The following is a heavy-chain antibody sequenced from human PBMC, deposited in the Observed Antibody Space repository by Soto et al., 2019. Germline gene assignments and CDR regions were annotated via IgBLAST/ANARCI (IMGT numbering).Heavy chain of an antibody. Sequence: GASVEVSCKASGYTFTSYYIHWVRQAPGQGLEWMGIINPSGGSTSYAQKFQGRVTMTRDTSTSTVYMELSSLRSEDTAVYYCARDFSGAVAAPRGYFDYWGPGTLVTVSS. V-gene: IGHV1-46*01. CDR2: INPSGGST. CDR3: ARDFSGAVAAPRGYFDY. CDR1: GYTFTSYY. D-gene: IGHD6-19*01. J-gene: IGHJ4*02.